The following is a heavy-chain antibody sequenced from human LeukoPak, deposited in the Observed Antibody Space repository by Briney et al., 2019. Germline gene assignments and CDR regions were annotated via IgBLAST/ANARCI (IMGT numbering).Heavy chain of an antibody. CDR1: GGSISSGSYY. V-gene: IGHV4-61*02. CDR2: IYTSGST. Sequence: SETLSLTCTVSGGSISSGSYYWSWIRQPAGKGLEWIGRIYTSGSTNYNPSLKSRVTISVDKSKNQFSLKLSSVTAADTAVYYCARAYSGSYSNYYYYYMDVWGRGTTVTVSS. CDR3: ARAYSGSYSNYYYYYMDV. J-gene: IGHJ6*03. D-gene: IGHD1-26*01.